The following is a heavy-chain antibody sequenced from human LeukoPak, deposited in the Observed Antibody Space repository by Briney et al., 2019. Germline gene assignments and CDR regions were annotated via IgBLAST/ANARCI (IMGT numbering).Heavy chain of an antibody. D-gene: IGHD5-18*01. J-gene: IGHJ4*02. CDR1: GGSISSSSYY. V-gene: IGHV4-39*01. CDR2: IYYSGST. Sequence: SETLSLTCTVSGGSISSSSYYWGWIRQPPGKGLEWIGSIYYSGSTYYNPSLKSRVTISVDTSKNQFSLKLSSVTAADTAVYYCASQDTAMFPDYWGQGTLVTVSS. CDR3: ASQDTAMFPDY.